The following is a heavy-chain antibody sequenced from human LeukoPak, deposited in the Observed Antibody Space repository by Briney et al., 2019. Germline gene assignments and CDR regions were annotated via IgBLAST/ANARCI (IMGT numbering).Heavy chain of an antibody. CDR2: IIPIFGTA. V-gene: IGHV1-69*13. CDR3: ASAHMVRANHTNFDY. D-gene: IGHD3-10*01. J-gene: IGHJ4*02. CDR1: GGTFSSYA. Sequence: ASVKVSCKASGGTFSSYAISWVRQAPGQGLEWMGGIIPIFGTANYAQKFQGRVTITADESTSTAYMELSSLRSEDTAVYYCASAHMVRANHTNFDYWGQGTLVTVSS.